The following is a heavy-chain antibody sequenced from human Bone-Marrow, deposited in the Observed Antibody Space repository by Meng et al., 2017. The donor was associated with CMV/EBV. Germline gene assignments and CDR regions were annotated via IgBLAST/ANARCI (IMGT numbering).Heavy chain of an antibody. CDR1: GGTFSSYA. D-gene: IGHD2/OR15-2a*01. CDR3: ARSPDDYLAHDAFDF. Sequence: SVKVSCKASGGTFSSYAISWVRQAPGQGLEWMGGIIPILGIANYAQKFQGRVTITADKSTSTAYMELSSLRSEDTAVYYCARSPDDYLAHDAFDFWGQGTRVTGSS. CDR2: IIPILGIA. J-gene: IGHJ3*01. V-gene: IGHV1-69*10.